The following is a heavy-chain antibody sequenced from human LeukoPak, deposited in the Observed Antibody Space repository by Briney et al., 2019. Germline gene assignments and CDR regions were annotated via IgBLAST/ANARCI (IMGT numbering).Heavy chain of an antibody. D-gene: IGHD4/OR15-4a*01. CDR2: ISDSGDGT. J-gene: IGHJ4*02. V-gene: IGHV3-23*01. CDR3: AKLYGAYGNS. CDR1: GFTFSSYV. Sequence: PGGSLRLSCAASGFTFSSYVMSWVRQAPGKGLEWVSTISDSGDGTYYADSVKGRFTISRDNSKNTLYLQMNSLRAEDTAVYYCAKLYGAYGNSWGQGTLVTVSS.